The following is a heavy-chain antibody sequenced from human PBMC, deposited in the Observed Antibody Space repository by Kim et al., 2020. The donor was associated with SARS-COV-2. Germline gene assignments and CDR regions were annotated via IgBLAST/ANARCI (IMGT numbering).Heavy chain of an antibody. CDR2: MDYSGTT. CDR1: GGSISSYY. CDR3: TRRGGLGSYQNWFDP. J-gene: IGHJ5*02. D-gene: IGHD1-26*01. Sequence: SETLSLTCIVSGGSISSYYWSWIRQPPGKGLEWIGYMDYSGTTNYNPSLKSRVTISGDTSKNQFSLKVPYLTAADTAVYYCTRRGGLGSYQNWFDPWGQGTLVTVSS. V-gene: IGHV4-59*08.